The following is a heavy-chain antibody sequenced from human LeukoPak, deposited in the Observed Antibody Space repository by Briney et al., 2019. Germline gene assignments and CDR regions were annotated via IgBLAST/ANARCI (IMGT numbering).Heavy chain of an antibody. V-gene: IGHV3-30*04. CDR2: IPKDGSTK. CDR1: GFTFSSYG. Sequence: GGSLRLSCTASGFTFSSYGIHWVRQAPGKGLEWVAVIPKDGSTKNYADSVKGRFTISRDNSKNTLYLQMNSLRAEDTAVYYYARGVYYMDVWGEGTTVTVSS. J-gene: IGHJ6*03. CDR3: ARGVYYMDV.